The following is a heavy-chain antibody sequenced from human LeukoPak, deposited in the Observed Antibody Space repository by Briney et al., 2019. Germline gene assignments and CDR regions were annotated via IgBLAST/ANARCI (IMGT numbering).Heavy chain of an antibody. V-gene: IGHV1-2*02. CDR1: GYTFTGYY. CDR2: INPNSGDT. J-gene: IGHJ4*02. CDR3: AKNPYEYYFDY. D-gene: IGHD5-12*01. Sequence: ASVKVSCKASGYTFTGYYMHWVRQAPGQGLEWMGWINPNSGDTNYAQKFQGRVTMTRDTYIRTAYSELSGLRSDDTAVYYCAKNPYEYYFDYWGQGTLVTVSS.